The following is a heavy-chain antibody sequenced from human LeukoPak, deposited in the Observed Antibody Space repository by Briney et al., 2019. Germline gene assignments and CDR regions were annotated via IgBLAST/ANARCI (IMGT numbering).Heavy chain of an antibody. J-gene: IGHJ4*02. V-gene: IGHV5-51*01. D-gene: IGHD3-10*01. CDR3: ARGGETYYGSGSPTVYFDY. CDR1: GYTFTNYW. CDR2: LYPGDSDT. Sequence: GESLKISCKASGYTFTNYWIGWVRQMPGGGLEWMVILYPGDSDTRYSPSFQGQVTISADKSITTAYLQWSSLKASDSAMYYCARGGETYYGSGSPTVYFDYWGQGTLVTVSS.